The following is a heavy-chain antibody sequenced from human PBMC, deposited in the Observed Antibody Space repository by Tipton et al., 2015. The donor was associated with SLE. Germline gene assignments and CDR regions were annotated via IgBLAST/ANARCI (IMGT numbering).Heavy chain of an antibody. CDR2: ISWNSGNI. CDR1: GFTFDNYA. J-gene: IGHJ6*02. Sequence: SLRLSCAASGFTFDNYAFHWVRQAPGKGLEWVSGISWNSGNIGYADSVKGRFTISRDNAKNALYLQMNSLRVDDTALYYCAKDLDDSTYYNGMDVWGQGTMVTVSS. V-gene: IGHV3-9*01. CDR3: AKDLDDSTYYNGMDV. D-gene: IGHD4-11*01.